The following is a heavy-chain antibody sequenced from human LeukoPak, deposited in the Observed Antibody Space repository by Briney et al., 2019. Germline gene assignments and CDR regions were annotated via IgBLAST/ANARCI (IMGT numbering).Heavy chain of an antibody. Sequence: GGSLRLSCAASGFTVSENYVSWVRQAPGKGLEWVSIVYSGGTTYYADPVKGRFTISRDNSKNTLYLQMSSLRAEDTAVYYCVRDRWPGLGDFWGQGTTVTVSS. CDR1: GFTVSENY. V-gene: IGHV3-66*01. D-gene: IGHD6-19*01. CDR2: VYSGGTT. J-gene: IGHJ6*02. CDR3: VRDRWPGLGDF.